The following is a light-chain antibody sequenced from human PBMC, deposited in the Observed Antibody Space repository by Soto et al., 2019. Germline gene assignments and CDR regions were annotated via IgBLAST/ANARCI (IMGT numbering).Light chain of an antibody. Sequence: EMVLTQSPGTLSLSPGERATLSCRASQSVSSSFLAWYQQQPGQAPRLLIYGASSRATGIPDRFSGSGSGTDFTRTISRLEPEDFAVYYCQQYGRSPWTFGQGTKVEIK. V-gene: IGKV3-20*01. CDR3: QQYGRSPWT. J-gene: IGKJ1*01. CDR2: GAS. CDR1: QSVSSSF.